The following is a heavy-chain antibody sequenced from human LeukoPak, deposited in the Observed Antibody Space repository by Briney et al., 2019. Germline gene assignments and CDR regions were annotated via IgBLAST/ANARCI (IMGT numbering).Heavy chain of an antibody. Sequence: GGSPRLSCAASGFTFSSYAMSWVRQAPGKGLEWVSAISGSGGSTYYADSVKGRFTISRDNSKNTLYLQMNSLGAEDTAVYYCAKAGAVAGTDWFDPWGQGTLVTVSS. V-gene: IGHV3-23*01. J-gene: IGHJ5*02. CDR3: AKAGAVAGTDWFDP. D-gene: IGHD6-19*01. CDR2: ISGSGGST. CDR1: GFTFSSYA.